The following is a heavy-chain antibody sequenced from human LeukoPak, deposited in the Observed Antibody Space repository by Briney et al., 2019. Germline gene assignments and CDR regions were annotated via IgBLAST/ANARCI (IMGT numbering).Heavy chain of an antibody. CDR1: GFIFSSYS. Sequence: GGSLRLSCVGSGFIFSSYSLNWVRRAPGKGLEWVSYISGSSNTIYYADSVKGRFTISRDNAKNSLYLQMNSLRDEDTAVYYCAPNFWSGYLTDYWGQGTLVTVSS. CDR3: APNFWSGYLTDY. CDR2: ISGSSNTI. J-gene: IGHJ4*02. V-gene: IGHV3-48*02. D-gene: IGHD3-3*01.